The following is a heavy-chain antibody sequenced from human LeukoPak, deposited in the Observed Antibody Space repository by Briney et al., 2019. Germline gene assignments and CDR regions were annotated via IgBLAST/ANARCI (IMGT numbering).Heavy chain of an antibody. Sequence: ASVKVSCKASGYTFTSYYMHWVRQAPGQGLEWMGIINPSGGSTSYAQKFQGRVTMTRDTSTSTVYMGLSSLRSEDMAVYYCARRSRLPTTPFDYWGQGTLVTVSS. D-gene: IGHD2-21*01. V-gene: IGHV1-46*01. CDR2: INPSGGST. CDR1: GYTFTSYY. CDR3: ARRSRLPTTPFDY. J-gene: IGHJ4*02.